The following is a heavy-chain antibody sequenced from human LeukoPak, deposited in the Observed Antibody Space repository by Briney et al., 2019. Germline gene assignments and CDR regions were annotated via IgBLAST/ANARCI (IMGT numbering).Heavy chain of an antibody. CDR1: GGTFSSYA. Sequence: GASVKVSCKASGGTFSSYAISWVRQAPGQGLEWMGGIIPIFGTANYAQKLQGRVTMTTDTSTSTAYMELRSLRSDDTAVYYCARTSGYYYYYGMDVWGQGTTVTVSS. V-gene: IGHV1-69*05. CDR3: ARTSGYYYYYGMDV. CDR2: IIPIFGTA. J-gene: IGHJ6*02. D-gene: IGHD3-10*01.